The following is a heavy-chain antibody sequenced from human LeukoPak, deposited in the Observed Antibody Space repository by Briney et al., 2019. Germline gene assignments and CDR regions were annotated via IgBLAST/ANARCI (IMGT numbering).Heavy chain of an antibody. CDR1: GFTFSSYS. D-gene: IGHD5-24*01. CDR2: ISSSSSTI. Sequence: GGSLRLSCAASGFTFSSYSMNWVRQAPGKGLEWVSYISSSSSTIYYADSVKGRFTIFRDNAKNSLYLQMNSLGAEDTAVYYCASIGYTDYWGQGTLVTVSS. V-gene: IGHV3-48*01. CDR3: ASIGYTDY. J-gene: IGHJ4*02.